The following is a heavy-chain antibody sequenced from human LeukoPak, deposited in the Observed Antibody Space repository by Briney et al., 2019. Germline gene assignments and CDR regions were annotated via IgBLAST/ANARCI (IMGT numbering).Heavy chain of an antibody. Sequence: PGESLKISCKGSGYSFTSYWIGWVRQMPGKGLEWMGIIYPGDSDTRYSPSFQGQVTISADKSISTAYLQWSSLKASDTAMYYCARQRDHCSSTSCPLYMDVWGKGTTVTVSS. CDR2: IYPGDSDT. CDR3: ARQRDHCSSTSCPLYMDV. CDR1: GYSFTSYW. D-gene: IGHD2-2*01. V-gene: IGHV5-51*01. J-gene: IGHJ6*03.